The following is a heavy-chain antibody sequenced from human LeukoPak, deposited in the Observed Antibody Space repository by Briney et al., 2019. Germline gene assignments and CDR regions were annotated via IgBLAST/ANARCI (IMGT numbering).Heavy chain of an antibody. D-gene: IGHD6-19*01. Sequence: GGSLRLSCAASGFTFSSYGMHWVRQAPGKGLEWVAVISYDGSNKYYADSVKGRFTISRDNSKNTLYLQMNSLRAEDTAVYYCAKDLMDSSGPYFPIDYWGQGTLVTVSS. CDR3: AKDLMDSSGPYFPIDY. V-gene: IGHV3-30*18. CDR1: GFTFSSYG. J-gene: IGHJ4*02. CDR2: ISYDGSNK.